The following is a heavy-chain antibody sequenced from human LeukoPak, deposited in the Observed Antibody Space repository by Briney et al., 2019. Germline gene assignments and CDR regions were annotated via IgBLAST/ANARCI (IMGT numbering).Heavy chain of an antibody. Sequence: GGSLRLSCAASGFTFSSYSMNWVRQAPGKGLEWVAVISYDGSNKYYADSVKGRFTISRDNSKKTLYLQMNSLRAEDTAVYYGSKPYYYDSSGYFDYWGQGTLVTVSS. V-gene: IGHV3-30*18. CDR1: GFTFSSYS. CDR3: SKPYYYDSSGYFDY. CDR2: ISYDGSNK. J-gene: IGHJ4*02. D-gene: IGHD3-22*01.